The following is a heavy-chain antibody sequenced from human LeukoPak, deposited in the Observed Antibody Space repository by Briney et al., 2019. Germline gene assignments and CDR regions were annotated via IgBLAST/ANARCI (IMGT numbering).Heavy chain of an antibody. V-gene: IGHV1-2*02. D-gene: IGHD5-12*01. CDR1: GYTFTGYY. J-gene: IGHJ4*02. CDR2: INPNSGGT. CDR3: ARDSDSGYDLYYFDY. Sequence: ASVKVSCKASGYTFTGYYMHWVRQAPGQGLEWMGWINPNSGGTNYAQKFQGRVTMTRDTSISTAYMELSRLRSDDTAVYYCARDSDSGYDLYYFDYWGQGTLVTVSS.